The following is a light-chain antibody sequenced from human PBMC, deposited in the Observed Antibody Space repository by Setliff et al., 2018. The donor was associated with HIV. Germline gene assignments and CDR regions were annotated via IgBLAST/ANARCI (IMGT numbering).Light chain of an antibody. J-gene: IGLJ3*02. V-gene: IGLV2-23*02. CDR2: DVS. CDR3: SSYAGSSTFV. Sequence: QSALAQPASVSGSPGQSITISCTGISSDVGNYNYVSWYQEHPGKAPKLMIYDVSKRPSGVSNRFSGSKSGNTASLTISGLQAEDEADYHCSSYAGSSTFVFGGGTKVTVL. CDR1: SSDVGNYNY.